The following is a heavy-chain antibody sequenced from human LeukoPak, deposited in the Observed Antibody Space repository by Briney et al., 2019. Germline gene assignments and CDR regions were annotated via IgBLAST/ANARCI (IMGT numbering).Heavy chain of an antibody. CDR1: GFTFSSYA. CDR3: ARPYYDIWSAYVY. J-gene: IGHJ4*02. CDR2: ISNGGGST. Sequence: GGSLRLSCTASGFTFSSYAMHWVRQAPGKGLEYVSAISNGGGSTHYANSVKGRFTISRDNSKNTLYLQMGSLRAEDMAVYYCARPYYDIWSAYVYWGQGTLVTVSS. V-gene: IGHV3-64*01. D-gene: IGHD3-3*01.